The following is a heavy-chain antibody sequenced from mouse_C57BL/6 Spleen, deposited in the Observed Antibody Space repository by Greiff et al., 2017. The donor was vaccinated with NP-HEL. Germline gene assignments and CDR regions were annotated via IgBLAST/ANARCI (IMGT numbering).Heavy chain of an antibody. CDR2: ISYDGSN. D-gene: IGHD2-4*01. J-gene: IGHJ3*01. CDR1: GYSITSGYY. CDR3: ATYDYDEAY. V-gene: IGHV3-6*01. Sequence: DVKLQESGPGLVKPSQSLSLTCSVTGYSITSGYYWNWIRQFPGNKLEWMGYISYDGSNNYNPSLKNRISITRDTSKNQVFLKLNSVTTEDTATYYCATYDYDEAYWGQGTLVTVSA.